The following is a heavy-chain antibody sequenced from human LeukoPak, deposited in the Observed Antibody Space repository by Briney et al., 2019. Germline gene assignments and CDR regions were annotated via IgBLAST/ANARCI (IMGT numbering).Heavy chain of an antibody. Sequence: RASVKVSCKASGYTLTNYYMHWVRQAPGQGLEWMGIINPSGGSTSYAQKFQGRITMTRDTSTSTVYMELSSLRSEDTAVYYCAREIGPIQLHLWSSAFDLWGQGTLVTVSS. V-gene: IGHV1-46*03. CDR3: AREIGPIQLHLWSSAFDL. D-gene: IGHD5-18*01. J-gene: IGHJ4*02. CDR2: INPSGGST. CDR1: GYTLTNYY.